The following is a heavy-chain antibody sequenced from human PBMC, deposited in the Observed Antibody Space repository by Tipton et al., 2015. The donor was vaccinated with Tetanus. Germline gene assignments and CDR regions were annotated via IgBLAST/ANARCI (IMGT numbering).Heavy chain of an antibody. CDR3: ARGSTGTTHIDY. D-gene: IGHD1-7*01. J-gene: IGHJ4*02. V-gene: IGHV3-23*01. CDR1: GFTFSSYA. Sequence: SLRLSCAASGFTFSSYAMSWVRQAPGKGLEWVSAISGSGGSTYYADSVKGRFTISRDNSKNTPYLQMNSLRAEDTAVYYCARGSTGTTHIDYWGQGTLVTVSS. CDR2: ISGSGGST.